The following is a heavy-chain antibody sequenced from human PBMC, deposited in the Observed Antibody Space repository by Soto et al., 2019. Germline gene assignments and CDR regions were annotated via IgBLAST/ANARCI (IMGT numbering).Heavy chain of an antibody. Sequence: PVGSVTLSCAGYGFSFSDYYMDWVSQAPGNRLEWVGRARNKANSYTTDYAASVRGRFTISRDDSKNSLYLQMNSLKTEDTAVYYCVRDAYCNGACTRGFDPWGQGTMVTVSS. J-gene: IGHJ5*02. V-gene: IGHV3-72*01. CDR2: ARNKANSYTT. D-gene: IGHD2-21*02. CDR1: GFSFSDYY. CDR3: VRDAYCNGACTRGFDP.